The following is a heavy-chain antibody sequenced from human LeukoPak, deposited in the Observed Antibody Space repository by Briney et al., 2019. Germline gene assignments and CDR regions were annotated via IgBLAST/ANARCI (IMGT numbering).Heavy chain of an antibody. J-gene: IGHJ4*02. CDR1: GFTFSNAW. CDR2: IKSKTDGGTA. D-gene: IGHD6-13*01. CDR3: TVRDPGIAAAGTIGIDY. V-gene: IGHV3-15*01. Sequence: GGSLRLSCAASGFTFSNAWMNWVRQAPGKGLEWVGRIKSKTDGGTADYAAPVKGRFTISRDDSKNTLYLQMNSLKTEDTAVYYCTVRDPGIAAAGTIGIDYWGQGALVTVSS.